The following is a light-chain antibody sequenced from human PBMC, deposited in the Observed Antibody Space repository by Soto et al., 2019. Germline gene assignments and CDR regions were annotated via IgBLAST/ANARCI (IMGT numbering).Light chain of an antibody. CDR3: V. Sequence: QSALIQPPSVSGSPGQSVTISCTGTSSDVGSYDYVSWYQQHPGTVPKPMIYNVNTQPSGVPDRFSGSKSGNTASMTISGLQAEDEADYARVFGGGTKPTVL. CDR2: NVN. J-gene: IGLJ2*01. V-gene: IGLV2-11*01. CDR1: SSDVGSYDY.